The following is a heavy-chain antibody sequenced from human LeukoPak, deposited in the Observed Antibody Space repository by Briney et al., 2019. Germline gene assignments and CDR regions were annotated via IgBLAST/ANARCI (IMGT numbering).Heavy chain of an antibody. CDR2: INHSGST. Sequence: SETLSLTCAVYGGSFSGYYWSRIRQPPGKGLEWIGEINHSGSTNYNPSLKSRVTISVDTSKNQFSLKLSSVTAADTAVYYCARDLYCSSTSCYEWYMDVWGKGTTVTISS. V-gene: IGHV4-34*01. CDR1: GGSFSGYY. J-gene: IGHJ6*03. CDR3: ARDLYCSSTSCYEWYMDV. D-gene: IGHD2-2*01.